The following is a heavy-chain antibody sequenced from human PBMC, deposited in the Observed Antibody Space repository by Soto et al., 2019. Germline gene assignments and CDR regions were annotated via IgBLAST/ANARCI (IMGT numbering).Heavy chain of an antibody. V-gene: IGHV4-34*01. CDR3: ARGLRYYGMDV. CDR2: IDHSGST. Sequence: SETLSLTCAVHRGSFNAYSWTWIRQPPGKGLEWIGEIDHSGSTTYNPSLKSRIIMSVDTSKNQFSLNLSSMTAADRAVYYCARGLRYYGMDVWDQGTTVTVSS. J-gene: IGHJ6*02. CDR1: RGSFNAYS.